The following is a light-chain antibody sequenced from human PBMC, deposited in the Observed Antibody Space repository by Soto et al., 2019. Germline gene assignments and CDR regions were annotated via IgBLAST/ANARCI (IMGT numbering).Light chain of an antibody. CDR3: QQYNNWPPVT. Sequence: EIVMTQSPVTLSVSPGERVTLSCSASQSVNSNLAWYQQKSGQAPSLLIYGASTRVTGIPARFSGSWSGTEFTLTISSLQSEDFAIYYCQQYNNWPPVTFGQGTRLEIK. V-gene: IGKV3-15*01. CDR1: QSVNSN. J-gene: IGKJ5*01. CDR2: GAS.